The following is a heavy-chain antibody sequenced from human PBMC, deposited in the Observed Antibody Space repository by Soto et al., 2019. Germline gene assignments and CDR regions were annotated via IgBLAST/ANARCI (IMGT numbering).Heavy chain of an antibody. D-gene: IGHD3-22*01. CDR1: DGTFSSYA. CDR3: ASLKYYYDSSGYGGDYYYGMDV. V-gene: IGHV1-69*01. J-gene: IGHJ6*02. Sequence: QVQLVQSGAELKKPGSSVKVSCKASDGTFSSYAISWVRQAPGQGLEWMGGIIPIFGTANYAQKFQGRVRITADESTSTAYMELSSLRSEDTAVYYCASLKYYYDSSGYGGDYYYGMDVWGHGTTVTVSS. CDR2: IIPIFGTA.